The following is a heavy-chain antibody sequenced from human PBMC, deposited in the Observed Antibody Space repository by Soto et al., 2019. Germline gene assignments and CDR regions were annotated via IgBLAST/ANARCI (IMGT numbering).Heavy chain of an antibody. D-gene: IGHD5-12*01. CDR3: SRLEGLATISYYFVF. CDR2: IYYRGNA. V-gene: IGHV4-39*01. J-gene: IGHJ4*02. Sequence: PSETLSLTCSVSDDSINSDKYYWGWIRQPPGKGLEWIGSIYYRGNAYYNPSLQTRVTISLDKSKSQFSLKLNSVTAADSAVYFCSRLEGLATISYYFVFWGPGALVTVSS. CDR1: DDSINSDKYY.